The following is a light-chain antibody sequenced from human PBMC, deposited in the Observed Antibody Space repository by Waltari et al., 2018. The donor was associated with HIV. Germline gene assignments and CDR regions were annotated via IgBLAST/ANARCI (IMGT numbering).Light chain of an antibody. J-gene: IGLJ2*01. V-gene: IGLV2-14*03. CDR2: DVS. CDR1: SSDVGGYNY. CDR3: SSYTSSSTLN. Sequence: QSALTPPASVSGSPGQSITISCPGTSSDVGGYNYVSWYQQHPGKAPKLMIYDVSNRPSGVSNRFSGSKSGNTASLTISGLQAEDEADYYCSSYTSSSTLNFGGGTKLTVL.